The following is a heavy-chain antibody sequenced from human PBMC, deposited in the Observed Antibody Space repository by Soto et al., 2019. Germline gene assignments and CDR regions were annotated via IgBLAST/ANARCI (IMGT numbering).Heavy chain of an antibody. J-gene: IGHJ4*02. Sequence: QVQLVESGGDVDQRGSSLRLSCAASGFTFRSYALHWVRQAPGKGLEWLAVSLYDGTNQFYADSVKGRFTISRDTSENQLFLRLSSVTYEDTAVYFCARDSGRATGTSRHIFDFSGLGTQVTVSS. D-gene: IGHD1-1*01. CDR1: GFTFRSYA. CDR2: SLYDGTNQ. V-gene: IGHV3-30-3*01. CDR3: ARDSGRATGTSRHIFDF.